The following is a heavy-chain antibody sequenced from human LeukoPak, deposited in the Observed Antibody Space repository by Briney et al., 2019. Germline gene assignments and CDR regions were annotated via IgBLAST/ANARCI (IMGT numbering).Heavy chain of an antibody. CDR2: LAYDGSNE. CDR1: GFTVSSNY. V-gene: IGHV3-30*03. D-gene: IGHD4-17*01. Sequence: GGSLRLSCAASGFTVSSNYMNWVRQAPGKGLEWVTVLAYDGSNEFYTDSVKGRFTISRDNSKNTLYLQMDSLRTEDTAMYYCTRSAVTTSGAFDIWGQGTRVTVSS. J-gene: IGHJ3*02. CDR3: TRSAVTTSGAFDI.